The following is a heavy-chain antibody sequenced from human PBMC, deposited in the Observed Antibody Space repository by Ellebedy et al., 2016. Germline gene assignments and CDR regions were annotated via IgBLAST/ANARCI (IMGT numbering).Heavy chain of an antibody. CDR2: ISYDGSNK. Sequence: GESLKISCAASGFTFSSYAMHWVRQAPGKGLEWVAVISYDGSNKYYADSVKGRFTISRDNSKNTLYLQMNSLRAEDTAVYYCARDYYDSSGYYYHFGYFDYWGQGTLVTVSS. CDR1: GFTFSSYA. V-gene: IGHV3-30*04. D-gene: IGHD3-22*01. J-gene: IGHJ4*02. CDR3: ARDYYDSSGYYYHFGYFDY.